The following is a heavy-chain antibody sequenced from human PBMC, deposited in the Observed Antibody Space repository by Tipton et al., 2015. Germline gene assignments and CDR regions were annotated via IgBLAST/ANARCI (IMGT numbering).Heavy chain of an antibody. Sequence: LRLSCTVSGDSISSSHWSWIRQPPGKGLEWIGYIYYSGSTYYNPSLKSRVSMSVDTAKNQFFLKLHSISAADAARYYCAREPGNSSDWNVDYWGQGILVTVSS. J-gene: IGHJ4*02. CDR2: IYYSGST. V-gene: IGHV4-59*01. D-gene: IGHD3-22*01. CDR3: AREPGNSSDWNVDY. CDR1: GDSISSSH.